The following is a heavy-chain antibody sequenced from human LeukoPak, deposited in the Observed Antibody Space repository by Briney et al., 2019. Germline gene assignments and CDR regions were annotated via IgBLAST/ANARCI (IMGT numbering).Heavy chain of an antibody. CDR2: IYNSGST. CDR3: AKDYYGSGSPYYYMDV. V-gene: IGHV4-4*07. J-gene: IGHJ6*03. D-gene: IGHD3-10*01. Sequence: SEALSLTCTVSGGFIISYYWSWIRQPAGGGLEWSGRIYNSGSTNYTHSLKGRVTMTVDTSKNQFSLKLDTVSAGDTAVSYCAKDYYGSGSPYYYMDVWGKRTTVTVSS. CDR1: GGFIISYY.